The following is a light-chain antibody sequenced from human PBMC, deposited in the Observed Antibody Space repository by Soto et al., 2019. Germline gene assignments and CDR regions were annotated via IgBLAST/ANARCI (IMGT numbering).Light chain of an antibody. J-gene: IGKJ4*01. Sequence: EIVLTQSPATLSLSPGERATLSCRASQSVSSYLAWYQQKPGQAPRLLIYDASNRATGIPARLSGSGSGTDFTLTISSLEPEDFAVYYCQQRSNWRLTFGGGTKVDIK. V-gene: IGKV3-11*01. CDR2: DAS. CDR1: QSVSSY. CDR3: QQRSNWRLT.